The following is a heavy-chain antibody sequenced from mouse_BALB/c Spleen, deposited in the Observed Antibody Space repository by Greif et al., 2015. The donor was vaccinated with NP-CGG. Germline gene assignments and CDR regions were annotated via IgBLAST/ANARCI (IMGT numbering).Heavy chain of an antibody. V-gene: IGHV3-2*02. D-gene: IGHD2-14*01. J-gene: IGHJ4*01. CDR3: ARDYRYGKGYAMDY. CDR1: GYSITSDYA. CDR2: ISYSGST. Sequence: EVQLQQSGPGLVKPSQSLSLTCTVTGYSITSDYAWNWIRQFPGNKLEWMGYISYSGSTSYNPSLKSRISITRDTSKDQFFLQLNSVTTEDTATYYCARDYRYGKGYAMDYWGQGTSVTVSS.